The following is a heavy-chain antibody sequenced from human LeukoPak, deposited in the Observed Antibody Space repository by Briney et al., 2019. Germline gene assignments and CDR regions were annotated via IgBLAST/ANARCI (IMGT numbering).Heavy chain of an antibody. J-gene: IGHJ6*02. CDR3: ARESDSSSWRSYYYGMDV. CDR1: GFTFSSYG. CDR2: ISYDGSNK. Sequence: PGRSLGLSCAASGFTFSSYGMHWVRQAPGKGLEWVAVISYDGSNKYYADSVKGRFTISRDNSKNTLYLQMNSLRAEDTAVYYCARESDSSSWRSYYYGMDVWGQGTTVTVSS. V-gene: IGHV3-30*03. D-gene: IGHD6-13*01.